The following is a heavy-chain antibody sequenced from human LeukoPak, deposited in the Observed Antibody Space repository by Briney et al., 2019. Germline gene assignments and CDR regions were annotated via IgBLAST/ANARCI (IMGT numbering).Heavy chain of an antibody. V-gene: IGHV4-30-4*01. D-gene: IGHD6-19*01. CDR1: GGSISSGDYY. Sequence: PSETLSLTCTVSGGSISSGDYYWSWIRQPPGKGLEWIGYIYYSGSTYYNPSLKSRVAISVDTSKNQFSLKMSSVTAADTAIYYCASMYSSGWYHFDYWGQGTLVTVSS. J-gene: IGHJ4*02. CDR2: IYYSGST. CDR3: ASMYSSGWYHFDY.